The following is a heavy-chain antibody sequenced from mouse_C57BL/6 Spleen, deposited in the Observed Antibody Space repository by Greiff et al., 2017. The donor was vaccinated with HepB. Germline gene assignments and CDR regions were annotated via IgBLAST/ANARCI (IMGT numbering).Heavy chain of an antibody. CDR3: ARYEENGYYWYFDV. V-gene: IGHV1-55*01. CDR1: GYTFTSYW. J-gene: IGHJ1*03. CDR2: IYPGSGST. D-gene: IGHD2-2*01. Sequence: VQLQQSGAELVKPGASVKMSCKASGYTFTSYWITWVKQRPGQGLEWIGDIYPGSGSTNYNEKFKSKATLTVDTSSSTAYMQLSSLTSEDSAVYYCARYEENGYYWYFDVWGTGTTVTVSS.